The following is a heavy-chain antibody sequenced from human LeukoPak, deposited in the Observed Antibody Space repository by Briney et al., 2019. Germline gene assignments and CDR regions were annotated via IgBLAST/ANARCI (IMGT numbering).Heavy chain of an antibody. CDR1: GGSFSGYY. CDR3: ARHRGYCSGGSCTTWYFDY. V-gene: IGHV4-34*01. D-gene: IGHD2-15*01. CDR2: INHSGFT. J-gene: IGHJ4*02. Sequence: KTSETLSLTCAVYGGSFSGYYWSWIRQPPGKGLEWIGEINHSGFTNYNPSLKSRVTISVDTSKNQFSLKLSSVTAADTAVYYCARHRGYCSGGSCTTWYFDYWGQGTLVTVSS.